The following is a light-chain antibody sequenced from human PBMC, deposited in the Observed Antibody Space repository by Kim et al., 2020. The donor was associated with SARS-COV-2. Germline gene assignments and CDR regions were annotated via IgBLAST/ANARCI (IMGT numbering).Light chain of an antibody. Sequence: GQAITISSTGASRNGGGENSVSWYQQHPGKAPKLMIYGVTQRPSGVSNRFSGSKSGDTASLTISGLQAEDEADYYCTSYTRSITYVFGTGTKVTVL. J-gene: IGLJ1*01. CDR1: SRNGGGENS. CDR3: TSYTRSITYV. V-gene: IGLV2-14*03. CDR2: GVT.